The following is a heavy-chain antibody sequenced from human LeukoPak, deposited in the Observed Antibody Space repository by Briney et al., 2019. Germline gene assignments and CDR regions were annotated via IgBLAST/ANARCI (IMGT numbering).Heavy chain of an antibody. Sequence: GGSLRLSCAASGLTFSMYWMHWVRQAPGKGLLWVSRINSDGSSTTYADSVKGRFTISRDNAKNTLYLQMDSLSAEDTAVYSCARDRNYYASSGYYGIDYWGQGTLVTVSS. CDR2: INSDGSST. CDR3: ARDRNYYASSGYYGIDY. J-gene: IGHJ4*02. D-gene: IGHD3-22*01. V-gene: IGHV3-74*01. CDR1: GLTFSMYW.